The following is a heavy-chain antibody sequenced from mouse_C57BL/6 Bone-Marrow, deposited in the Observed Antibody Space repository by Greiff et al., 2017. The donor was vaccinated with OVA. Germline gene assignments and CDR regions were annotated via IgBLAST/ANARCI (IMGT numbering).Heavy chain of an antibody. D-gene: IGHD1-1*01. J-gene: IGHJ4*01. CDR2: IYPRSGNT. Sequence: QVQLKQSGAELARPGASVKLSCKASGYTFTSYGISWVKQRTGQGLEWIGEIYPRSGNTYYNEKFKGKATLTADKSSSTAYMELRSLTSEDSAVYVCARYYGSSYLWYAMDYWGQGTSVTVSS. CDR1: GYTFTSYG. V-gene: IGHV1-81*01. CDR3: ARYYGSSYLWYAMDY.